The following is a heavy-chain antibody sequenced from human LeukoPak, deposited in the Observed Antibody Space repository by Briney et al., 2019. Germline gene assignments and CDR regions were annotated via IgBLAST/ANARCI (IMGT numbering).Heavy chain of an antibody. Sequence: GGSLRLSCAASGFTFSSYAMSWVRQAPGKGLEWVSAISGSGGSTYYADSVKGRFTISRDNSKNTLYLQMNSLRAEDTALYYCARDDGRGYSYGYGAYFFDYWGQGTLVTVSS. D-gene: IGHD5-18*01. CDR2: ISGSGGST. CDR1: GFTFSSYA. V-gene: IGHV3-23*01. CDR3: ARDDGRGYSYGYGAYFFDY. J-gene: IGHJ4*02.